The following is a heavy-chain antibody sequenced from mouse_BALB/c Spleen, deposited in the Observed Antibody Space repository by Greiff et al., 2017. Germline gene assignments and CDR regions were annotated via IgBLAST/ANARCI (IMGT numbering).Heavy chain of an antibody. CDR2: ISSGSSTI. CDR3: ARHYYGHAMDY. J-gene: IGHJ4*01. CDR1: GFTFSSFG. V-gene: IGHV5-17*02. D-gene: IGHD1-1*01. Sequence: EVKLVESGGGLVQPGGSRKLSCAASGFTFSSFGMHWVRQAPEKGLEWVAYISSGSSTIYYADTVKGRFTISRDNPKNTLFLQMTSLRSEDTAMYYCARHYYGHAMDYWGQGTSVTVSS.